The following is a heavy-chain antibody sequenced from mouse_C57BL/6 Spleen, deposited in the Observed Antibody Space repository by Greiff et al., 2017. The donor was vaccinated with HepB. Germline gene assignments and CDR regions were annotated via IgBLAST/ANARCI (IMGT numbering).Heavy chain of an antibody. V-gene: IGHV1-69*01. Sequence: VQLQQPGAELVMPGASVKLSCKASGYTFTSYWMHWVKQRPGQGLEWIGEIDPSDSYTNYNQKFKGKSTLTVDKSSSTAYMQLSSLTSEDSAVYYCARSGDGYPSAYWGQGTLVTVSA. CDR3: ARSGDGYPSAY. D-gene: IGHD2-3*01. J-gene: IGHJ3*01. CDR1: GYTFTSYW. CDR2: IDPSDSYT.